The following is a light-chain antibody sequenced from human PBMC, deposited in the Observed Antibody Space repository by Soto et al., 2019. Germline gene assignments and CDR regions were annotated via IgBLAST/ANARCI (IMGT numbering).Light chain of an antibody. CDR3: MQARQTPPT. Sequence: DIVMTQSPLSLPVTPGEPASISCRSTQSLLHTNGYSYLNWYLQKPGQSPQLLIYLGSNRASGVPDRFSGSGSGTDVTLKISRVEAGDVGVYYCMQARQTPPTFGPGTKVDIK. CDR2: LGS. V-gene: IGKV2-28*01. J-gene: IGKJ3*01. CDR1: QSLLHTNGYSY.